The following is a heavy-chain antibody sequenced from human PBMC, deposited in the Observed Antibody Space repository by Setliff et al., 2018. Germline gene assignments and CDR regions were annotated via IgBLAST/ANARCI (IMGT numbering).Heavy chain of an antibody. CDR1: GGSFSDYY. V-gene: IGHV4-34*01. J-gene: IGHJ4*02. CDR3: RFWSSYYKNDY. D-gene: IGHD3-3*01. Sequence: TLSLTCPVYGGSFSDYYWGWIRQSPGKRPEWIAEINQSGNTNYNPSLNSRVSVSVDTPTNQFSLKVFSVTAADTAVYYCRFWSSYYKNDYWAQGTLVTVS. CDR2: INQSGNT.